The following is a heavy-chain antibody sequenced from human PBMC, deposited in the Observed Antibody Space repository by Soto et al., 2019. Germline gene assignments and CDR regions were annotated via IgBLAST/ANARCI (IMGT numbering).Heavy chain of an antibody. CDR2: ISAYNGNT. CDR1: GYTFTSYG. J-gene: IGHJ5*02. Sequence: ASVKVSCKASGYTFTSYGISWVRQAPGQGLEWMGWISAYNGNTNYAQKLQGRVTMTTDTSTSTAYMELRSLRSDDTAVYYCARGGCSSTSCYVRHANRQYLLAPRGQGTLVPVSS. D-gene: IGHD2-2*01. CDR3: ARGGCSSTSCYVRHANRQYLLAP. V-gene: IGHV1-18*01.